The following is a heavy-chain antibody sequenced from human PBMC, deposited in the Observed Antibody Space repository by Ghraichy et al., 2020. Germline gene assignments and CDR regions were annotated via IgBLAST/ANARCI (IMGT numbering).Heavy chain of an antibody. CDR1: GFTFSNAW. Sequence: GGSLRLSCAASGFTFSNAWMNWVRQAPGKGLEWVGRIKSKTDGGTTDYAAPVKGRFTISRDDSKNTLYLQMNSLKTEDTAVYYCKPQRYNWNWSSWEIYYYYYYGMDVWGQGTTVTVSS. CDR2: IKSKTDGGTT. V-gene: IGHV3-15*07. CDR3: KPQRYNWNWSSWEIYYYYYYGMDV. J-gene: IGHJ6*02. D-gene: IGHD1-7*01.